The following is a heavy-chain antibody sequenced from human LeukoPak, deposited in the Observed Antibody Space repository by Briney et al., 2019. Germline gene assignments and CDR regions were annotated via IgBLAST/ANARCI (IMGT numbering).Heavy chain of an antibody. V-gene: IGHV7-4-1*02. Sequence: GASVKVSCKASGYTFTNHGMHWVRQASGQGLEWMGWINTNAGNPMYAQGFTGRFVFSLDTSASTAYLQISSLKAEDTAVYYCARDERLLDYWGQGTLVTVSS. CDR1: GYTFTNHG. D-gene: IGHD6-25*01. J-gene: IGHJ4*02. CDR3: ARDERLLDY. CDR2: INTNAGNP.